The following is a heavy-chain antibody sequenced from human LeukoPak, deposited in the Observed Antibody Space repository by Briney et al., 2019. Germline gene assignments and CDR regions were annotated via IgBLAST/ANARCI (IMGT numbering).Heavy chain of an antibody. J-gene: IGHJ3*02. V-gene: IGHV3-33*01. CDR3: ARYEGGKGAFDI. CDR1: GFTFPSYG. Sequence: GGSLRLSCAASGFTFPSYGMHWVRQAPGKGLEWVAGIAYDGSNKYYAESVKGRLTISRDNSKNTLYLQMNSLRAEDTAVYYCARYEGGKGAFDIWGQGTMVTVSS. CDR2: IAYDGSNK. D-gene: IGHD3-16*01.